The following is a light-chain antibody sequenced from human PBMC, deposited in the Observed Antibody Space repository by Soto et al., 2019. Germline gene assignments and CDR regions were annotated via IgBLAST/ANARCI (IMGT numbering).Light chain of an antibody. CDR1: QGISNY. CDR2: AAS. J-gene: IGKJ5*01. V-gene: IGKV1-27*01. CDR3: QKYNRSPIT. Sequence: DIQMTQSPSSLSASVGDRVTITCRASQGISNYLAWYQQKPGKVPKLLIYAASTLQSGVASRFSGSGPGTDLTLTSFSRQSIAFAKCFCQKYNRSPITFCEGTRLEIK.